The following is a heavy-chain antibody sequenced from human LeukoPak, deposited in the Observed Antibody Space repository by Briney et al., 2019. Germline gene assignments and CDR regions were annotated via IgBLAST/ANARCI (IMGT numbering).Heavy chain of an antibody. CDR3: TRATVMFGEFAT. CDR2: IHYSGST. Sequence: SETLSLTCTVSGGSISSGGYYWSWIRQHPGKGLEWIGYIHYSGSTYYNPSLKSRVTISVDTSKNQFSLKLSSVTAADTAVYYCTRATVMFGEFATWGQGTLVTVSS. D-gene: IGHD3-10*02. J-gene: IGHJ5*02. V-gene: IGHV4-31*03. CDR1: GGSISSGGYY.